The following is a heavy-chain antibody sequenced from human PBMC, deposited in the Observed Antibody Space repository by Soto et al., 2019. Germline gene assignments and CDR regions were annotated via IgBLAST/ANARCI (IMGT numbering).Heavy chain of an antibody. Sequence: DGSMRRSCAPSGFFLTNFWMHWVRQGPGRGLVWVSGITHDGSGTKYADSVKGRFTISRDNAKNTVYLQMNSLRPEDTAVYYCGSVFEYWGRGTLVNVSS. CDR2: ITHDGSGT. V-gene: IGHV3-74*01. CDR3: GSVFEY. J-gene: IGHJ4*01. CDR1: GFFLTNFW.